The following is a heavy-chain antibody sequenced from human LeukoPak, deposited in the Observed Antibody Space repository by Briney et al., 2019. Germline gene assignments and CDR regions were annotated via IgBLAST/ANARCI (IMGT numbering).Heavy chain of an antibody. D-gene: IGHD3-22*01. CDR1: GGSISSSSYY. V-gene: IGHV4-39*01. J-gene: IGHJ6*02. CDR3: ARPNYYDSSGYYYVYYYYGMDV. Sequence: SETLSLTCTVSGGSISSSSYYWGWIRQPPGKGLEWIGSIYYSGSTYYNPSLKSRVTISVDTSKNQFSLKLSSVTAADTAVYYCARPNYYDSSGYYYVYYYYGMDVWGQGTTVTVSS. CDR2: IYYSGST.